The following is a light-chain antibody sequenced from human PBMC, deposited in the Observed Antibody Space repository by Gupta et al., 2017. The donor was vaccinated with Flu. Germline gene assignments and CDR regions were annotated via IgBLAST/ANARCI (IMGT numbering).Light chain of an antibody. J-gene: IGKJ1*01. V-gene: IGKV1-39*01. Sequence: DIQMTQSPPSLSASVGDRVTITCRASQSIRNYLNWYQQRPGKAPKLLIYGISTVYHRIPSRYSGSGYGTDFTLTITRLQLENFATSYCQQTDSAPRTFGQGTKVEIK. CDR1: QSIRNY. CDR3: QQTDSAPRT. CDR2: GIS.